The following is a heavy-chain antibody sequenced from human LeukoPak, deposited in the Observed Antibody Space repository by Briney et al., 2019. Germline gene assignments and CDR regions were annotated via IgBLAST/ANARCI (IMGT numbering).Heavy chain of an antibody. CDR3: VKGFDY. CDR1: RLSFSTYG. CDR2: IGGSGGST. V-gene: IGHV3-23*01. Sequence: GGSLRLPRLPCRLSFSTYGMRWVRQAPGKGLEGVSAIGGSGGSTYYADSVKGRFTISRDNSKNTLYLQMNSLRAEDTAVYDCVKGFDYWGQGTLVTVSS. J-gene: IGHJ4*02.